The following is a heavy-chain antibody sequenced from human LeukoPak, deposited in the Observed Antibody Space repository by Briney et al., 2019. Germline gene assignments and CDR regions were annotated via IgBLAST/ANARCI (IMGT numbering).Heavy chain of an antibody. J-gene: IGHJ4*02. D-gene: IGHD3-16*02. CDR1: GYTFTGYY. CDR3: ARAFQSLGGLSLPDY. CDR2: IHPSTGNP. Sequence: ASVKVSCKASGYTFTGYYMHWVRQAPGQGLEWMGWIHPSTGNPTYAQGFTGRFVFSLDTSVSTTYLQISSLKAEDTAVYFCARAFQSLGGLSLPDYWGQGTLVTVSS. V-gene: IGHV7-4-1*02.